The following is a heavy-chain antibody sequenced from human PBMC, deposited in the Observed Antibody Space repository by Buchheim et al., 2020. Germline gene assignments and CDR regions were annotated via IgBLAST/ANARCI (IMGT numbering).Heavy chain of an antibody. D-gene: IGHD3-3*01. J-gene: IGHJ4*02. Sequence: VQLLESGGGVVQPGRSLRLSCAASGFTFSSYGMHWVRQAPGKGLEWVAVISKDGSTTYSADSVKGRFIISRDNSKSTLSLQMNSLRLDDTAVYYCVKAPLGDFWSDTYWGQGTL. CDR2: ISKDGSTT. V-gene: IGHV3-30*18. CDR3: VKAPLGDFWSDTY. CDR1: GFTFSSYG.